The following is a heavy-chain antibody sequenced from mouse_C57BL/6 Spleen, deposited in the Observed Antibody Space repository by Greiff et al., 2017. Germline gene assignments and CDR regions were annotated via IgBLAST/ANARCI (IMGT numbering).Heavy chain of an antibody. D-gene: IGHD2-1*01. CDR3: ARGGIIYGNYEYYAMDY. CDR2: IHPNSGST. CDR1: GYTFTSYW. Sequence: QVQLQQSGAELMKPGASVKLSCKASGYTFTSYWMHWVKQRPGQGLEWIGMIHPNSGSTNYNEKFKSKATLTVDKSSSTAYMQLSSLTSEDSAVYYCARGGIIYGNYEYYAMDYWGQGTSVTVSS. J-gene: IGHJ4*01. V-gene: IGHV1-64*01.